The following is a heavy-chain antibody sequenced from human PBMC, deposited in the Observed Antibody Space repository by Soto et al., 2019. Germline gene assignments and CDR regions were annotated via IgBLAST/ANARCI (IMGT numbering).Heavy chain of an antibody. D-gene: IGHD3-22*01. Sequence: SETLSLTCTVSGASVSTGYWSWIRQPPGKGLEWIGFMYFGGSFNYNPSLTSRVTISVETSKNQFSMKMTSVTAADTAVYYCAMRYYDTTGFAVDPWGQGTLVTVSS. J-gene: IGHJ5*02. CDR3: AMRYYDTTGFAVDP. V-gene: IGHV4-59*02. CDR2: MYFGGSF. CDR1: GASVSTGY.